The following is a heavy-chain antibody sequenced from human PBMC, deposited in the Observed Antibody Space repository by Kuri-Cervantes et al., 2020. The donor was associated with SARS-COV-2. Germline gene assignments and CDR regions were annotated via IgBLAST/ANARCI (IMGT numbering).Heavy chain of an antibody. CDR1: GYTFTSYD. CDR3: ASREIYDFWSGYYTTYYYYYMDV. CDR2: INTNTGNP. V-gene: IGHV7-4-1*02. Sequence: ASVKVSCKASGYTFTSYDINWVRQATGQGLEWMGWINTNTGNPTYAQGFTGRFVFSLDTSVSTAYLQISSLKAEDTAVYYCASREIYDFWSGYYTTYYYYYMDVWGKGTTVTVSS. D-gene: IGHD3-3*01. J-gene: IGHJ6*03.